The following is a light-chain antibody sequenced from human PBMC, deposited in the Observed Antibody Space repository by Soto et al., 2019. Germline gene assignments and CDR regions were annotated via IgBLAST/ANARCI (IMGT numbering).Light chain of an antibody. Sequence: DIQLTQSPSFLSASVGDRVTITCRASQGISSYLAWYQQKPGKVPKLLIYSASALQSGVPSRFSGSGSGTDFTLTISSLQPEDVATYYFQKYNSTPLAFGGGTKV. CDR1: QGISSY. CDR2: SAS. J-gene: IGKJ4*01. CDR3: QKYNSTPLA. V-gene: IGKV1-27*01.